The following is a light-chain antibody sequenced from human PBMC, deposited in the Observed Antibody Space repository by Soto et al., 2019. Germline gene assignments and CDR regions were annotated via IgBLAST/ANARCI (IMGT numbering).Light chain of an antibody. CDR2: AAS. J-gene: IGKJ4*01. Sequence: DIQMTQSPSSLSASVGDRVTITCRASQSISSYLNWYQQKPGKAPKLLSYAASSLQSGVPSRFSGSRSGTDFTLTISSLQPEDFATYYCQQSYSTPLTFGGGTKVEIK. V-gene: IGKV1-39*01. CDR3: QQSYSTPLT. CDR1: QSISSY.